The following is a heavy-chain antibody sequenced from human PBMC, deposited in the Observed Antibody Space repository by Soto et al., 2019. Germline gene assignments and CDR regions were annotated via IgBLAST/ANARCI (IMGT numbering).Heavy chain of an antibody. V-gene: IGHV1-18*04. CDR3: ARAATDDTAFDI. J-gene: IGHJ3*02. CDR2: INANNGNT. Sequence: ASLKVSCKASGYTFTGYDMHWVRQAPGQGLEWMGWINANNGNTNYAQKLQGRVTMTTDTSTSTAYMELRSLRSDDTAVYYCARAATDDTAFDIWGQGTMVTVSS. D-gene: IGHD5-12*01. CDR1: GYTFTGYD.